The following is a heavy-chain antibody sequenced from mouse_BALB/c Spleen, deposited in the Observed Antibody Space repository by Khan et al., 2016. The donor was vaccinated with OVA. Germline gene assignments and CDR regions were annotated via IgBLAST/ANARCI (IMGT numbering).Heavy chain of an antibody. Sequence: QVQLQQSGAELMKPGASVKISCKATGYTFSSYWIEWVKQRPGHGLEWIGEILPGSGNTNYNEKFKGKATFTADTSSNTAYMQLSSLTSEDSAVXCCARSGSYRGALDYWGQGTSVTVSS. J-gene: IGHJ4*01. CDR1: GYTFSSYW. D-gene: IGHD1-1*02. CDR3: ARSGSYRGALDY. CDR2: ILPGSGNT. V-gene: IGHV1-9*01.